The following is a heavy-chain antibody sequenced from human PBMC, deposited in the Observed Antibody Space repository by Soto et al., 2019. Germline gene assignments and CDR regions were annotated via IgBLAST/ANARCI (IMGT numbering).Heavy chain of an antibody. D-gene: IGHD5-18*01. Sequence: ASVKVSCKASGYTFTSYAMHWVRQAPGQRLEWMGWINAGNGNTKYSQKFQGRVTITRDTSASTAYMELSSLRSEDTAVYYCASDPRGYSYGYYYYYGMDVWGQGTSVTVSS. CDR2: INAGNGNT. V-gene: IGHV1-3*01. CDR1: GYTFTSYA. J-gene: IGHJ6*02. CDR3: ASDPRGYSYGYYYYYGMDV.